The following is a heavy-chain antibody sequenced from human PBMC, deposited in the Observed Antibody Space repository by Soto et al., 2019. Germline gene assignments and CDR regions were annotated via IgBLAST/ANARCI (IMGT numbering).Heavy chain of an antibody. Sequence: GXSRRLSGATSGFILSDCAMNWVRQAPGKGLEWVSYISSSSSVIDYVDSVKGRFTVSRDNSKNTLYLQMNSLRAEDTAVYYCAKDPRGPDYWGQGTLVTVSS. V-gene: IGHV3-48*01. CDR3: AKDPRGPDY. CDR1: GFILSDCA. J-gene: IGHJ4*02. D-gene: IGHD5-12*01. CDR2: ISSSSSVI.